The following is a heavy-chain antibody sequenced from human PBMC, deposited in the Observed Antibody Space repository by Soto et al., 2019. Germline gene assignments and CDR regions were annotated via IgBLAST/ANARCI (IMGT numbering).Heavy chain of an antibody. CDR1: GFTFSSYA. CDR2: ISSNGGST. Sequence: GGSLRLSCSASGFTFSSYAMHWVRQAPGKGLEYVSAISSNGGSTYYADSVKGRFTISRDNSKNTLYLQMSSLRAEDTAVYYCVKDRETTVTTLPFDYWGQGTLVTVSS. CDR3: VKDRETTVTTLPFDY. J-gene: IGHJ4*02. D-gene: IGHD4-17*01. V-gene: IGHV3-64D*06.